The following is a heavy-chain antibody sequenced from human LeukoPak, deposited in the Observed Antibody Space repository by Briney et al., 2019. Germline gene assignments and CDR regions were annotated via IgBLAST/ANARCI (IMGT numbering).Heavy chain of an antibody. Sequence: GASVKVSCKASGGTFSSYAISWVRQAPGQGLEWMGGIIPIFGTANYAQKFQGRVTITADKSTSTAYMELSSLRSEDTAVYYCARDQGTKVPAAIRYWGQGTLVTVSS. CDR2: IIPIFGTA. V-gene: IGHV1-69*06. CDR3: ARDQGTKVPAAIRY. CDR1: GGTFSSYA. D-gene: IGHD2-2*02. J-gene: IGHJ4*02.